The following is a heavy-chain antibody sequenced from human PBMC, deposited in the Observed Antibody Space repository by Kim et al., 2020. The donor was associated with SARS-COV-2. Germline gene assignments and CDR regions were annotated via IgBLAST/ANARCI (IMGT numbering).Heavy chain of an antibody. J-gene: IGHJ6*03. D-gene: IGHD3-22*01. V-gene: IGHV4-34*01. CDR3: AREVVTMIVVVRRVDYYYMDV. Sequence: SETLSLTCAVYGGSFSGYYWSWIRQPPGKGLEWIGEINHSGSTNYNPSLKSRVTISVDTSKNQFSLKLSSVTAADTAVYYCAREVVTMIVVVRRVDYYYMDVWGKGTTVTVSS. CDR2: INHSGST. CDR1: GGSFSGYY.